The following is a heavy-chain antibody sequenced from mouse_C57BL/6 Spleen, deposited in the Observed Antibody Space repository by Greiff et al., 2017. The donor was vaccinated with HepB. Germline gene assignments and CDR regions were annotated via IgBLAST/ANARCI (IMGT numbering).Heavy chain of an antibody. V-gene: IGHV1-72*01. CDR1: GYTFTSYW. CDR2: IDPNSGGT. D-gene: IGHD2-2*01. J-gene: IGHJ4*01. Sequence: QVQLQQPGAELVKPGASVKLSCKASGYTFTSYWMHWVKQRPGRGLEWIGRIDPNSGGTKYNEKFKSKATLTVDKPSSTAYMQLSSLNSEDAAVSYCARSWVRVSDAMDYWGQGTSVTVSS. CDR3: ARSWVRVSDAMDY.